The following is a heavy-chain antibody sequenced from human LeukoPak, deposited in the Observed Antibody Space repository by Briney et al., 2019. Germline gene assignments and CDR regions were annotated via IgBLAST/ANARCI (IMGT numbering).Heavy chain of an antibody. D-gene: IGHD3-22*01. CDR3: ARAYYYDSSGPIHYFDY. J-gene: IGHJ4*02. CDR2: INPSGGIT. CDR1: GYTFTTYH. Sequence: APVKVSRKASGYTFTTYHMHWVRQAPGQGLEWMGIINPSGGITSYAQKFQGRVTMTRDTSTSTVNMELSSLRSEDTAVYYCARAYYYDSSGPIHYFDYWGQGTLVTVSS. V-gene: IGHV1-46*01.